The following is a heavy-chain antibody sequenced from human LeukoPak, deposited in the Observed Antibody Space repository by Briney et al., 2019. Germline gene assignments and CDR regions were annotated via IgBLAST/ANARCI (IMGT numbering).Heavy chain of an antibody. CDR1: GGSFSGYY. Sequence: SETLSLTCAVYGGSFSGYYWSWIRQPPGQGLEWIGEINHSGSTNYNPSLKSRVTISVDTSKNQFSLKLSSVTAADTAVYYCARLLQYQLRYYYYYGMDVWGQGTTVTVSS. D-gene: IGHD2-2*01. CDR3: ARLLQYQLRYYYYYGMDV. J-gene: IGHJ6*02. V-gene: IGHV4-34*01. CDR2: INHSGST.